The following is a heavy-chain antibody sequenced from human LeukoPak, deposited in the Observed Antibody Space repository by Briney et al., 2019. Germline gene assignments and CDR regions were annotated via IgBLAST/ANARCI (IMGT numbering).Heavy chain of an antibody. Sequence: GGSLRLSCAATGFTFSSYWRHWVRQAPGKGLVWVSRINTDGSSTSYADSVKGRFTISRDNAKNTLYLQMNSLRAEDTAVYYCAREPDAGITGTTRDAFDTWGQGTMVTVSS. CDR3: AREPDAGITGTTRDAFDT. D-gene: IGHD1-20*01. CDR2: INTDGSST. J-gene: IGHJ3*02. CDR1: GFTFSSYW. V-gene: IGHV3-74*01.